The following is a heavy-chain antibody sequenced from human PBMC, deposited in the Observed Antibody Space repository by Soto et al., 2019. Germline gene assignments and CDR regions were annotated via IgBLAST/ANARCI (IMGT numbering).Heavy chain of an antibody. V-gene: IGHV4-39*01. CDR1: GGSLGSSSYY. CDR2: IYYSGNT. D-gene: IGHD6-13*01. CDR3: ASIAAPGTTHFDF. Sequence: SETLSLTCTVSGGSLGSSSYYWGWIRQSPGKGLEWIGNIYYSGNTLYNPSLKSRVTISVDTSKNQFYLHLSSVTAADTAIFYCASIAAPGTTHFDFWGQGTLVTVSS. J-gene: IGHJ4*02.